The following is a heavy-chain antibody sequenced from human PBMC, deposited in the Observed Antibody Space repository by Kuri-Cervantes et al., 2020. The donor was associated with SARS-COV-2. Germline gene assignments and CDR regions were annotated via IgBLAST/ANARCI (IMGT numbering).Heavy chain of an antibody. CDR3: ARGKWLLAYYYYYYGMDV. Sequence: SETLSLTCAVYGGSFSGYYWSWIRQPPGKGLEWIGEINHSGSTNYNPSLKSRVTISVDTSKNQFSLKLSSVTAADTAVYYCARGKWLLAYYYYYYGMDVWGQGTTVTVSS. D-gene: IGHD3-22*01. CDR2: INHSGST. J-gene: IGHJ6*02. CDR1: GGSFSGYY. V-gene: IGHV4-34*01.